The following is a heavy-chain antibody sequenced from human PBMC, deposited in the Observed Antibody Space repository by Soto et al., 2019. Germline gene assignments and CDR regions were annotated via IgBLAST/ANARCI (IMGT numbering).Heavy chain of an antibody. CDR3: ARDSRTPSGGMDV. CDR2: IYYRAST. CDR1: GASINSGDYH. J-gene: IGHJ6*02. Sequence: KPSETLSLTCTVSGASINSGDYHWTWIRQFPGRGLEWIGGIYYRASTYYNPSLVSRITISLDTSKNQFSLKLTSVTAADTAVYYCARDSRTPSGGMDVWGQGTTVT. V-gene: IGHV4-30-4*01.